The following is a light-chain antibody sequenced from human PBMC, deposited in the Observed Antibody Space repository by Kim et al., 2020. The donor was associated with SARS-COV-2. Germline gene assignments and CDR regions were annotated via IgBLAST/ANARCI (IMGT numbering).Light chain of an antibody. Sequence: SVGDRVTITCRASQRISTWMAWYQQKPGKAPKLLIYKASILQSGVSSRFSGSGSGTEFTLTISSLQPDDFATYYCQQYNSYSPWTFGQGTKVEIK. V-gene: IGKV1-5*03. CDR3: QQYNSYSPWT. CDR2: KAS. J-gene: IGKJ1*01. CDR1: QRISTW.